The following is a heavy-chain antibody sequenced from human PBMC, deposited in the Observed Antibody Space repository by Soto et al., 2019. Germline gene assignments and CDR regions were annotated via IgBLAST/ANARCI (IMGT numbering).Heavy chain of an antibody. J-gene: IGHJ6*02. Sequence: GGSLRLSGGVSGFSFESYGIHWVRQAPCKGLEWVATVSFDSKNKYYIDSVEGRFTISRDNSKKMLSLQMTSLRHEDTAVYYCAKESVEATYSSYGMDVFGPVTTVTFCS. CDR3: AKESVEATYSSYGMDV. V-gene: IGHV3-30*18. D-gene: IGHD1-26*01. CDR2: VSFDSKNK. CDR1: GFSFESYG.